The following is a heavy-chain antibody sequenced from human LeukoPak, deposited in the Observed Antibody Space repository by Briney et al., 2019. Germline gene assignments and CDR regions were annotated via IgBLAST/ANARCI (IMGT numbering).Heavy chain of an antibody. CDR1: GFTFSSYG. CDR2: ISGGSTYT. Sequence: PGGSLRLSCAASGFTFSSYGVNWVRQAPGKGLEWVSSISGGSTYTYYADSVKGRFTISRDNSKNTLYLQMNSLRAEDTAVYYCAKDKCSGTSCHNDYWGQGTLVTVSS. J-gene: IGHJ4*02. CDR3: AKDKCSGTSCHNDY. D-gene: IGHD2-2*02. V-gene: IGHV3-21*04.